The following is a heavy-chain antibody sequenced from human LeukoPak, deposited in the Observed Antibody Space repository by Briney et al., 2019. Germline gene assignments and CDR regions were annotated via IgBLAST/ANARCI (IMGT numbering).Heavy chain of an antibody. CDR1: GGSISSYY. J-gene: IGHJ4*02. CDR3: ASEVSGRFGY. CDR2: IYYSGST. V-gene: IGHV4-59*07. D-gene: IGHD6-25*01. Sequence: PSDTLSLTCTVSGGSISSYYWNWIRQPPGKGLEWIGYIYYSGSTNYNPSLKSRVTISVDTSKNQCSLRLGSVTAADTAVYYCASEVSGRFGYWGQGTLVTVSS.